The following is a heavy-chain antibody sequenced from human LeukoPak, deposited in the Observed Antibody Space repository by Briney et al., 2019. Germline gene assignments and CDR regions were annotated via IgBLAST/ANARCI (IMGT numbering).Heavy chain of an antibody. J-gene: IGHJ4*02. CDR2: SSSSGSTI. D-gene: IGHD3/OR15-3a*01. Sequence: PGGSLRLSLAASGFTLGDYNMGWIRKAPGKGLEWVSYSSSSGSTIYYADSVKGRFAISRDNAKNSLYLQMNSLRAEDTAVYYCARRRDFIDYWGQGTLVAVSS. V-gene: IGHV3-11*01. CDR3: ARRRDFIDY. CDR1: GFTLGDYN.